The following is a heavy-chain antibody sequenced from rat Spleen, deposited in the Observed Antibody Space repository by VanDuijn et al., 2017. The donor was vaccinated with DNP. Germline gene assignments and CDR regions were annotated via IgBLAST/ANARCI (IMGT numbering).Heavy chain of an antibody. CDR1: GFTFNYYW. CDR2: ISTGGGNT. D-gene: IGHD1-4*01. V-gene: IGHV5S11*01. CDR3: ARGNYPGINTFDY. Sequence: EVQLVESGGGLVQPGRSLKLSCVASGFTFNYYWMTWIRHVPGKGLEWVASISTGGGNTYYRDSVKGRFTISRDNAKSTLYLQMDSLRSEETATYYCARGNYPGINTFDYWGQGVMVTVSS. J-gene: IGHJ2*01.